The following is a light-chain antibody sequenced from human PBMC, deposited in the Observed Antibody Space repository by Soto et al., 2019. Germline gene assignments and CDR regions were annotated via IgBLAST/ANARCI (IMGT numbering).Light chain of an antibody. J-gene: IGLJ1*01. CDR3: SLYTSTSTLYV. CDR2: EVT. CDR1: SSDVGGYNY. Sequence: QSALTQPASVSGSPGQSFTISCTGTSSDVGGYNYVSWYQQHPDKAPKLMIYEVTNRPSGVSFRFSGSKSGNTASLTISGLQPEDEADYYCSLYTSTSTLYVFGTGTKVTVL. V-gene: IGLV2-14*01.